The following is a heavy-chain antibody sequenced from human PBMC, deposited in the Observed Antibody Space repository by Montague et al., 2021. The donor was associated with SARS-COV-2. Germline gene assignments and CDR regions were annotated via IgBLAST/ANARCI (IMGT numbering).Heavy chain of an antibody. D-gene: IGHD3-9*01. CDR2: IYYSGGT. J-gene: IGHJ6*02. CDR3: ASVLYYDILTGWYGMDV. Sequence: SETLSLTCTVSGGSISSSSYYWGWIRQPPGKGLEWIGSIYYSGGTYYNPSLKSRVTISVDTSKNQFSLKLSSVTAADTAVYYCASVLYYDILTGWYGMDVWGQGTTVTVSS. CDR1: GGSISSSSYY. V-gene: IGHV4-39*01.